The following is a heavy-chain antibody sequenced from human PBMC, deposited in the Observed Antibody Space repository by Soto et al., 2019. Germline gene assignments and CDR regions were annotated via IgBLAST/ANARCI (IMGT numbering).Heavy chain of an antibody. CDR2: INPNSGGT. Sequence: ASVKVSCKASGYTFTGLYMHWVRQAPGQGLEWMGWINPNSGGTNYAQKFQGRVTMTRDTSINTAYLELSSLKSDDTAVYYCASHRRGSALDYWGQGTQVTVSS. J-gene: IGHJ4*02. CDR3: ASHRRGSALDY. V-gene: IGHV1-2*02. CDR1: GYTFTGLY. D-gene: IGHD3-16*01.